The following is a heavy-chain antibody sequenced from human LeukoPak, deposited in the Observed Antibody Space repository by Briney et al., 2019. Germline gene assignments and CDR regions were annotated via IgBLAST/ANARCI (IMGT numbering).Heavy chain of an antibody. J-gene: IGHJ4*02. D-gene: IGHD3-10*01. CDR2: IHYPEST. V-gene: IGHV4-38-2*01. CDR1: GFSISNGLF. Sequence: PSETLSLTCAVSGFSISNGLFWGWIRRPPGNGLEWIGTIHYPESTYYNPSLNSRLTISLDASKNYFSLKLSSVTAADTALYYCARGRGRQVGSRWHPDTHHDYWGQGILVTVSS. CDR3: ARGRGRQVGSRWHPDTHHDY.